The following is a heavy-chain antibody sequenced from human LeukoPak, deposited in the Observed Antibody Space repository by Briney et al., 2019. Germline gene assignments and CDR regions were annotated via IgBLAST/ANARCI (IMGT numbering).Heavy chain of an antibody. D-gene: IGHD3-10*01. J-gene: IGHJ4*02. CDR1: GGPFSGYF. CDR2: IHNSGTT. CDR3: ARRYYYNLGSFPFDF. Sequence: PSETLSLTCAVSGGPFSGYFWSWIRQSSGKGLEWIGEIHNSGTTNYSPSLNSRVTISEDTSKNQFYLNLSSVTAADMAVYYCARRYYYNLGSFPFDFWGQGTLVTVSS. V-gene: IGHV4-34*01.